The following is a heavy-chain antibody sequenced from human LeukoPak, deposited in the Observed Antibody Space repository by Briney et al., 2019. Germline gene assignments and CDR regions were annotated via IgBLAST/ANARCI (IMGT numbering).Heavy chain of an antibody. CDR3: ARGRATRRAVTMVRGVMEHFYYYFGMDV. CDR1: GGSISNYY. J-gene: IGHJ6*02. Sequence: SETLSLTCTVSGGSISNYYWSWIRQPPGKGLEWIGYIYYSGSTNYNPSLKSRVTISVDTSKNQFSLKLTSVTAADTAVYYCARGRATRRAVTMVRGVMEHFYYYFGMDVWGQGTTVTVSS. V-gene: IGHV4-59*12. D-gene: IGHD3-10*01. CDR2: IYYSGST.